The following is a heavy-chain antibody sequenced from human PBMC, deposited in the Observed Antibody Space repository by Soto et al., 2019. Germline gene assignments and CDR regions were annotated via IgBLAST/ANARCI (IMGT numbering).Heavy chain of an antibody. V-gene: IGHV1-69*06. CDR3: ARDTGDGTFDF. J-gene: IGHJ4*02. CDR2: ILPVFGTT. CDR1: GDTSSNYG. D-gene: IGHD7-27*01. Sequence: QVPLVQSGAEVKKPGSSVKVSCKASGDTSSNYGVSWVRQAPGQGLEWMGGILPVFGTTNYARNFQGRITISADRSTSTVYMELTSLRSEDTAVYYCARDTGDGTFDFWGQGTLVTVSS.